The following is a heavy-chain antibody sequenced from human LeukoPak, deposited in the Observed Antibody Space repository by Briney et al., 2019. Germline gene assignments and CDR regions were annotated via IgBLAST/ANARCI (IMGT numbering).Heavy chain of an antibody. V-gene: IGHV3-33*01. D-gene: IGHD5-24*01. Sequence: PGGSLRLSCAASGFTFSSYGMHWVRQAPGKGLEWVAVIWYDGSNKYYADSVKGRFTISRDNSKNTLYLQMNSLRAEDTAVYYCARGSKRDGYNGGHDYWGQGTLVTVSS. CDR1: GFTFSSYG. CDR3: ARGSKRDGYNGGHDY. J-gene: IGHJ4*02. CDR2: IWYDGSNK.